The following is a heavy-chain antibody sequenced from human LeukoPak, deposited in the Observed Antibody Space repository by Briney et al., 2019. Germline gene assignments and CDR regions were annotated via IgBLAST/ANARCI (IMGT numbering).Heavy chain of an antibody. Sequence: PSETLSLTCTVSGGSISSGGYYWSWIRQHPGKGLEWIGYIYYSGSTYYNPSLKSRVTISVDTSKNQFSLKLSSVTAADTAVYYCARDLRGVARRYGMDVWGRGTTVTVS. CDR3: ARDLRGVARRYGMDV. CDR1: GGSISSGGYY. J-gene: IGHJ6*02. D-gene: IGHD5-12*01. CDR2: IYYSGST. V-gene: IGHV4-31*03.